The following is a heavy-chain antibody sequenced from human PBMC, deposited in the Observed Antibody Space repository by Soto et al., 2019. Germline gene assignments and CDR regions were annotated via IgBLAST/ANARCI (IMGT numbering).Heavy chain of an antibody. D-gene: IGHD3-10*01. CDR2: ISAYNGNT. CDR3: ARDEWFGESLYFHYGMDV. V-gene: IGHV1-18*01. J-gene: IGHJ6*02. Sequence: QVQLVQSGAEVKKPGASVKVSCKASGYTFTSYGISWVRQAPGQGLEWMGWISAYNGNTNYAQKLQGRVTMTTDTSTSTAYMELRSLRSDDTAVYYCARDEWFGESLYFHYGMDVWGQGTTVTVSS. CDR1: GYTFTSYG.